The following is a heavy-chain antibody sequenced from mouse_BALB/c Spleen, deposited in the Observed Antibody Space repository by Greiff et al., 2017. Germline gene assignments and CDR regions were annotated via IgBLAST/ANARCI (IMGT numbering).Heavy chain of an antibody. CDR1: GFTFSDFY. CDR2: SRNKANDYTT. D-gene: IGHD2-9*01. Sequence: EVNVVESGGGLVQPGGSLRLSCATSGFTFSDFYMEWVRQPPGKRLEWIAASRNKANDYTTEYSASVKGRFIVSRDTSQSILYLQMNALRAEDTAIYYCARASYGYDIFAYWGQGTLVTVSA. CDR3: ARASYGYDIFAY. V-gene: IGHV7-1*02. J-gene: IGHJ3*01.